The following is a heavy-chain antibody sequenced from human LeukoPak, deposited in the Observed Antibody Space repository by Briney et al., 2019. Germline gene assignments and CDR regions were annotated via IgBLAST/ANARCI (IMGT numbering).Heavy chain of an antibody. D-gene: IGHD3-9*01. Sequence: GGSLRLSCAASGFTLSSYWMSWGRQAPGEGVGGVGNIKQDGSEKYYVDSVKGRFTISRDNAKNSLYVQMNSLRAEDTAVYYCARVEDYDILTGFDYWGQGTLVTVSS. CDR3: ARVEDYDILTGFDY. J-gene: IGHJ4*02. V-gene: IGHV3-7*01. CDR2: IKQDGSEK. CDR1: GFTLSSYW.